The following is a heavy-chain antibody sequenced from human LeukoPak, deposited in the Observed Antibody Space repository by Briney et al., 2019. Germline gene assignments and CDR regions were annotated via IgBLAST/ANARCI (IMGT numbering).Heavy chain of an antibody. CDR1: GGTFSSYA. J-gene: IGHJ6*02. D-gene: IGHD3-3*01. CDR2: IIPSFGTA. CDR3: ARDATIFGVEEEFYYYYGMDV. V-gene: IGHV1-69*13. Sequence: SVKVSCKASGGTFSSYAISWVRQAPGQGLEWMGGIIPSFGTANYAQKSQGRVTITADESTSTAYMELSSLRSEDTAVYYCARDATIFGVEEEFYYYYGMDVWGQGTTVTVSS.